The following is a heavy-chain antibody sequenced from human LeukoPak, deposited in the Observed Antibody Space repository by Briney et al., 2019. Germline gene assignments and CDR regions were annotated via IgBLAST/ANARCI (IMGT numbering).Heavy chain of an antibody. J-gene: IGHJ6*02. CDR3: ARRHIVVVPAAIRSYYYYYGMDV. CDR1: GFTFSDYY. Sequence: GGSLRLSCAASGFTFSDYYMSWIRQAPGKGLEWVSYISSSGSTIYYADSVKGRFTISRDNAKNSLYPQMNSLRAEDTAVYYCARRHIVVVPAAIRSYYYYYGMDVWGQGTTVTVSS. CDR2: ISSSGSTI. D-gene: IGHD2-2*01. V-gene: IGHV3-11*01.